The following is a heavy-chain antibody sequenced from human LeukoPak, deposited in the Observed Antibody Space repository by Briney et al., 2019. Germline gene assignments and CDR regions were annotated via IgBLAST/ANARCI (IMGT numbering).Heavy chain of an antibody. CDR1: GYTFTSYA. CDR2: ISAGNGNT. Sequence: ASVKVSCKASGYTFTSYAIHWVRQAPGQRLEWMGWISAGNGNTKYSQNFQGRVTFISNTSATTAFMELSSLRPEDAAVYYCARDSGSGSNDYWGQGTLVTVFS. J-gene: IGHJ4*02. D-gene: IGHD1-26*01. CDR3: ARDSGSGSNDY. V-gene: IGHV1-3*01.